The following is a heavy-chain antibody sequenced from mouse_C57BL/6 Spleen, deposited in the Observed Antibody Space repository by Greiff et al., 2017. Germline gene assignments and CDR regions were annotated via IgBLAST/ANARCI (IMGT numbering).Heavy chain of an antibody. CDR1: GFTFSDYG. D-gene: IGHD1-1*01. CDR3: ARDPYYYGSSPWYFDY. V-gene: IGHV5-17*01. CDR2: ISSGSSTI. J-gene: IGHJ2*01. Sequence: EVKLMESGGGLVKPGGSLKLSCAASGFTFSDYGMHWVRQAPEKGLEWVAYISSGSSTIYYADTVKGRFTISRDNAKNTLFLQMTSLRSEDTAMYYCARDPYYYGSSPWYFDYWGQGTTLTVSS.